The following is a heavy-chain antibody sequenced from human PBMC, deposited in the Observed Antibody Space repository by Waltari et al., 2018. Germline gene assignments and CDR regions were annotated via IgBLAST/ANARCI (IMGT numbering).Heavy chain of an antibody. J-gene: IGHJ6*02. CDR2: IYYSGST. CDR1: GGSISSSSYY. Sequence: QLQLQESGPGLVKPSETLSLTCTVSGGSISSSSYYWGWIRQPPGRGLEWIWSIYYSGSTYYNPSLKSRVTISVDTSKNQFSLKLSSVTAADTAVYYCARDKGRHGDYVFPYYYYGMDVWGQGTTVTVSS. V-gene: IGHV4-39*07. CDR3: ARDKGRHGDYVFPYYYYGMDV. D-gene: IGHD4-17*01.